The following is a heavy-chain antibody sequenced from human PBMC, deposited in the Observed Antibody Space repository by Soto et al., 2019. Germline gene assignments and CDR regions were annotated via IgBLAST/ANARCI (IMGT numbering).Heavy chain of an antibody. V-gene: IGHV1-46*01. Sequence: QVQLVQSGAEVKKPGASVKVSCKASGYTFTSYYMHWVRQAPGQGLEWMGIINPSGGSTSYAQKFQGRGTMPRATSTTTVYRELSSLRSEDTAVYYCASTVGGYPTGFDYWGQGTLVTVSA. CDR2: INPSGGST. D-gene: IGHD1-26*01. CDR1: GYTFTSYY. J-gene: IGHJ4*02. CDR3: ASTVGGYPTGFDY.